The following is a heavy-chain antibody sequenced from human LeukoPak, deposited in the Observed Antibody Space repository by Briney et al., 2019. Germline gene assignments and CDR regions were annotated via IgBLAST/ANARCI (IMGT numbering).Heavy chain of an antibody. V-gene: IGHV4-34*01. D-gene: IGHD5-24*01. CDR2: INHSGST. CDR3: ASGSREMATMGY. Sequence: ASETLSLTCAVYGGSFSGYYWSWIRQPPGKGLEWIGEINHSGSTNYNPSLKSRVTISVDTTKNQFSLKLSSVTAPDTAVYYCASGSREMATMGYWGQGTLVTVSS. J-gene: IGHJ4*02. CDR1: GGSFSGYY.